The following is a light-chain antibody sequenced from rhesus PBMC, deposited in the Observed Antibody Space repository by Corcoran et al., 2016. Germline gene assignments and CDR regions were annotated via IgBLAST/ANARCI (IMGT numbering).Light chain of an antibody. V-gene: IGKV1-22*01. Sequence: DIQMTQSPSSLSASVGDTVTITCQASQGISSWLAWYQQKPGNAPKLLIYKASTLQSGVPSRFSGSGSWTDFTLNISSLQPEDFATYYCLRYSSSPRTFGQGTKVEIK. CDR1: QGISSW. CDR3: LRYSSSPRT. CDR2: KAS. J-gene: IGKJ1*01.